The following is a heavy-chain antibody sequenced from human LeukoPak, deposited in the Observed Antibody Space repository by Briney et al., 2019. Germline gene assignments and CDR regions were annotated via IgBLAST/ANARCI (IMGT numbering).Heavy chain of an antibody. CDR2: PDHSGST. Sequence: SETLSLTCTISGYSISSGYYWGWIRQPPGKGLEWFKSPDHSGSTYYNPSLKSRVTISVDTSKNQFSLKLSSVTAADTAVYYCARDIVVVPAATGDNWFDPWGQGTLVTVSS. D-gene: IGHD2-2*01. CDR3: ARDIVVVPAATGDNWFDP. V-gene: IGHV4-38-2*02. J-gene: IGHJ5*02. CDR1: GYSISSGYY.